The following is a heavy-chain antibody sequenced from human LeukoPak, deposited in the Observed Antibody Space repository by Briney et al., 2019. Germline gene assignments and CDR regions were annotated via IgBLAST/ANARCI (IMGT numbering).Heavy chain of an antibody. CDR1: GLTFSSYW. CDR2: INSDGSST. Sequence: GGSLRLSCAASGLTFSSYWMHWVRQAPGKGLVWVSRINSDGSSTSYADSVKGRFTISRDNAQNTLYLQMNSLRAEDTAVYYCARALAAAGTSGYWGQGTLVTVSS. CDR3: ARALAAAGTSGY. V-gene: IGHV3-74*01. D-gene: IGHD6-13*01. J-gene: IGHJ4*02.